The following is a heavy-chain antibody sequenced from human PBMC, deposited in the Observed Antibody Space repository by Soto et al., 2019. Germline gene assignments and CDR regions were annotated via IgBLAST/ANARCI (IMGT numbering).Heavy chain of an antibody. Sequence: SETLSLTCAVYGGSFSGYYWGWIRQPPGKGLEWIGEINHSGSTNYNPSLKSRVTISVDTSKNQFSLKLSPVTAADTAVYYCASSSLYGMDVWGQGTTVTVSS. CDR2: INHSGST. CDR1: GGSFSGYY. J-gene: IGHJ6*02. V-gene: IGHV4-34*01. CDR3: ASSSLYGMDV.